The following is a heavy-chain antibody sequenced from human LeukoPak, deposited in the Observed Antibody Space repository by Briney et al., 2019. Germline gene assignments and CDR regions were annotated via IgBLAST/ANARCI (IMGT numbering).Heavy chain of an antibody. CDR3: AKEGAESFPDAFDI. J-gene: IGHJ3*02. CDR1: GGSLSPYY. V-gene: IGHV4-59*01. CDR2: ISYSGST. D-gene: IGHD3-10*01. Sequence: PSETLSLTCTVSGGSLSPYYWSWLRQPPGKGLEWIGYISYSGSTKNNPSLKSRVTISVDTSKNQVSLKMISVTAADTAVYYCAKEGAESFPDAFDIWGQGTMITVSS.